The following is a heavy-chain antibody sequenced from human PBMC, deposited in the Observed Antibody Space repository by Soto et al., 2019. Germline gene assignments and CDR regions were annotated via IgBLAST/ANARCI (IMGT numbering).Heavy chain of an antibody. CDR1: GGAFNTFA. V-gene: IGHV1-69*06. Sequence: QVQLVQSGPEVKKPGSSVRVSCKASGGAFNTFALSWVRQAPGQGLEWMGGIIPVFGSADYAQKFQGKITITADKSTSTVYMGLRSLRSDDTAVYYCARDSGHGSGTTYHHYYYGLDVWGHGTTVTVSS. CDR2: IIPVFGSA. CDR3: ARDSGHGSGTTYHHYYYGLDV. D-gene: IGHD3-10*01. J-gene: IGHJ6*02.